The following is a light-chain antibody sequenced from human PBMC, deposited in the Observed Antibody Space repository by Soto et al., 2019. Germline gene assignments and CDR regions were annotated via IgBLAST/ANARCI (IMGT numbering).Light chain of an antibody. CDR1: QSVSSYY. CDR3: QQCGSSPWT. J-gene: IGKJ1*01. Sequence: EIVLTQSPGTLSLSPGERATLSCRASQSVSSYYLAWYQQKPGQAPRLLIYAASSRATGSPDRFSGGGSGTDFTLTISRLEPEDFAVYYCQQCGSSPWTFDQGTKVEIK. CDR2: AAS. V-gene: IGKV3-20*01.